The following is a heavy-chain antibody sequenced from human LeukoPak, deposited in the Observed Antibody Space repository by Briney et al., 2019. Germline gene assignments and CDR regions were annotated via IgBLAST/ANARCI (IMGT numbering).Heavy chain of an antibody. CDR2: ISAYNGNT. V-gene: IGHV1-18*01. J-gene: IGHJ4*02. CDR3: ARDRRELRFLEWADFDY. D-gene: IGHD3-3*01. Sequence: ASVKVSCKASGYTFSSYGISWVRQAPGQGLEWMGWISAYNGNTNYAQKLQGRVTMTTDTSTSTAYMELRSLRSDDTAVYYCARDRRELRFLEWADFDYWGQGTLVTVSS. CDR1: GYTFSSYG.